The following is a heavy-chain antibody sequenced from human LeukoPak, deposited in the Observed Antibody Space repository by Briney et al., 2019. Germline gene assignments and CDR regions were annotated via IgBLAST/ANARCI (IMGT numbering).Heavy chain of an antibody. J-gene: IGHJ5*02. CDR2: INPNSGGT. V-gene: IGHV1-2*02. D-gene: IGHD2-2*02. CDR1: GYTFTGYY. Sequence: ASVKVSCKASGYTFTGYYMHRVRQAPGQGLEWMGWINPNSGGTNYAQKFQGRVTMTRDTSISTAYMELSRLRSDDTAVYYCARSGVVVVPAAITTNWFDPWGQGTLVTVSS. CDR3: ARSGVVVVPAAITTNWFDP.